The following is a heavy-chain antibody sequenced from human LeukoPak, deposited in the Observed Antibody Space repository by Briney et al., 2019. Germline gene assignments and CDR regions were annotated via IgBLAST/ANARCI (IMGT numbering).Heavy chain of an antibody. CDR1: GGSFSAYY. D-gene: IGHD2-2*01. Sequence: PSETLSLTCAVYGGSFSAYYWSWICHPPRKGLEWIGEINHSGSTNYNPSLKSRVTISVHTSKTQFSLKLISVTAADTAVYYCARRKRSGCSSTSCLLNWFDPWGQGTLVTVSS. CDR2: INHSGST. CDR3: ARRKRSGCSSTSCLLNWFDP. J-gene: IGHJ5*02. V-gene: IGHV4-34*01.